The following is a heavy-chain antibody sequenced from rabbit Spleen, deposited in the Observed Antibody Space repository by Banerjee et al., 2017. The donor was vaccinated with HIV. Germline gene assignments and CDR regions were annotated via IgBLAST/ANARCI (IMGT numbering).Heavy chain of an antibody. J-gene: IGHJ4*01. CDR3: ARSSTSYYQWDL. CDR2: ISTGSGST. D-gene: IGHD8-1*01. V-gene: IGHV1S45*01. Sequence: QQQLEESGGGLVKPEGSLTLTCTASGFSFSSGYYMCWVRQAPGKGLEWIGCISTGSGSTYYASWAKGRFTISKTSTTVTLQMPSLTAADTATYFCARSSTSYYQWDLWGPGTLVTVS. CDR1: GFSFSSGYY.